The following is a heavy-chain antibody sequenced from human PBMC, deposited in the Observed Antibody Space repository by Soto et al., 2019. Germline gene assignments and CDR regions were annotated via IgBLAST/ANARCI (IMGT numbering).Heavy chain of an antibody. CDR2: IIPILGIA. CDR3: ARQEPSSGWPTYFDY. J-gene: IGHJ4*02. CDR1: GGTFSSYT. V-gene: IGHV1-69*02. D-gene: IGHD6-19*01. Sequence: ASVKVSCKASGGTFSSYTISWVRQAPGQGLEWMGRIIPILGIANYAQKFQGRVTITADESTSTAYMELSSLRSEDTAVYYCARQEPSSGWPTYFDYWGQGTLVTVFS.